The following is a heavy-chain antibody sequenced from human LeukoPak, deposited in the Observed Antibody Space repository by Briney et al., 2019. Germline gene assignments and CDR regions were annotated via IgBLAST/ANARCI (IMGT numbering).Heavy chain of an antibody. CDR1: GGSISSYY. J-gene: IGHJ3*02. Sequence: SETLSLTCTVSGGSISSYYWSWIRHPPGRGLEWIGYIYYSGSTNYNPSLKSRVPISVDTSKNQFSLKLSSVAAADTAVYYCARMYSSGYDAFDIWGQGTMVTVSS. D-gene: IGHD6-19*01. CDR2: IYYSGST. CDR3: ARMYSSGYDAFDI. V-gene: IGHV4-59*01.